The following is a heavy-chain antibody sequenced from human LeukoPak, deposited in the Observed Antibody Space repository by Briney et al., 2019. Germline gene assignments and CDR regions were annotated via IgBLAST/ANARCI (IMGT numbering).Heavy chain of an antibody. CDR1: GFTFSDYY. D-gene: IGHD6-19*01. V-gene: IGHV3-11*06. J-gene: IGHJ4*02. CDR3: ARDVIAVLDY. Sequence: GGSLRLSCAASGFTFSDYYMSWIRQAPGKGLEWVSYISSSSSYTNYADSVKGRFTISRDNAKNSLCLQMNSLRAEDTAVYYCARDVIAVLDYWGQGTLVTVSS. CDR2: ISSSSSYT.